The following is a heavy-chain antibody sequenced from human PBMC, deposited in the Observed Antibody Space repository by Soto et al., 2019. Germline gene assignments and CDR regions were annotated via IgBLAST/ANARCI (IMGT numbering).Heavy chain of an antibody. J-gene: IGHJ4*02. Sequence: QVQLQESGPGLVKPSQTLSLTCTVSGGSISSGDYYWSWIRQPPGKGLEWIGYIFYGGSTYYNPSLTXRXTXSXXTSKNQFSLKLSSVTAADTAVYYCARAVRGSYYDYWGQGTLVTVCS. V-gene: IGHV4-30-4*01. D-gene: IGHD1-26*01. CDR2: IFYGGST. CDR1: GGSISSGDYY. CDR3: ARAVRGSYYDY.